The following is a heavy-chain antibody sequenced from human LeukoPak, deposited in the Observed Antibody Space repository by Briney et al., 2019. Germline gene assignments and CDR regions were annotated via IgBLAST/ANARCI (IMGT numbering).Heavy chain of an antibody. V-gene: IGHV3-23*01. CDR2: ISGSGGST. CDR1: GFTFWSFA. CDR3: AKDGRVPAAPLGGMDV. J-gene: IGHJ6*02. D-gene: IGHD2-2*01. Sequence: GGALGPSFAALGFTFWSFAMGGGPQAPGKGVGGVSAISGSGGSTYYADSVKGRFTISRDNSKNTLYLQMNSLRAEDTAVYYCAKDGRVPAAPLGGMDVWGQGTTVTVSS.